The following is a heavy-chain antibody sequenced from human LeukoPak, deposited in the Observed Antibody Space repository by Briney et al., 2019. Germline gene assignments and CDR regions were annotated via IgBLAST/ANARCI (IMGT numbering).Heavy chain of an antibody. D-gene: IGHD3-10*01. V-gene: IGHV3-33*01. J-gene: IGHJ3*02. CDR3: ARDSGSNAFDI. CDR2: IWYDGSNK. Sequence: GMSLRLSCAASGFTFSSYGMHWVRQAPGKGLEWVAIIWYDGSNKYYADSVKGRFTISRDNSKNTLYLQMNSLRAEDTAVYYCARDSGSNAFDIWGQGTMVTVSS. CDR1: GFTFSSYG.